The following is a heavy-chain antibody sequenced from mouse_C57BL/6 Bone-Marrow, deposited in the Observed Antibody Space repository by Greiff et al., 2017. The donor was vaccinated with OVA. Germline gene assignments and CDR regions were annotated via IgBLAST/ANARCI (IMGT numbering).Heavy chain of an antibody. CDR3: AKNGGIYYDYDGFAY. CDR1: GFSLTSYG. J-gene: IGHJ3*01. Sequence: VKLVESGPGLVQPSQSLSITCTVSGFSLTSYGVHWVRQSPGKGLEWLGVIWSGGSTDYNAAFMSRLSITKDNSKSQVFFKMNSLQADDTAIYYCAKNGGIYYDYDGFAYWGQGTLVTVSA. CDR2: IWSGGST. D-gene: IGHD2-4*01. V-gene: IGHV2-5*01.